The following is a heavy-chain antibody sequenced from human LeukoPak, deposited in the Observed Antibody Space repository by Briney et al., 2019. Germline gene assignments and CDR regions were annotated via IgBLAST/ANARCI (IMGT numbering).Heavy chain of an antibody. CDR2: IVVGSGNT. J-gene: IGHJ4*02. CDR1: GFTFTSCA. V-gene: IGHV1-58*02. CDR3: AAETGDRLRVDY. Sequence: ASVKVSCKASGFTFTSCAMQWVRQARGQRLEWIEWIVVGSGNTNYAQKFQERVTITRDMSTSTAYMELSSLRSEDTAVYYCAAETGDRLRVDYWGQGTLVTVSS. D-gene: IGHD7-27*01.